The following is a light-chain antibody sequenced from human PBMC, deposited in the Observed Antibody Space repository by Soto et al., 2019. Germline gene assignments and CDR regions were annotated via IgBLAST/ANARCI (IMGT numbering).Light chain of an antibody. V-gene: IGKV3-15*01. Sequence: EIVMTQSPATLSVSPGERATLSCRASQSIITSLAWYQQSPGQAPRLLIYGASTRATGVPARFSGSGSGTDFTLTISSLQSEDFAVYYCQQYITLPPYTFGQGTKLE. J-gene: IGKJ2*01. CDR3: QQYITLPPYT. CDR1: QSIITS. CDR2: GAS.